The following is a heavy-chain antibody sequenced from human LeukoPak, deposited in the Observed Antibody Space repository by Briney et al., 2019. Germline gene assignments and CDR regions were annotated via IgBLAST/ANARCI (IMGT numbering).Heavy chain of an antibody. CDR2: IIPILGIA. V-gene: IGHV1-69*02. CDR3: ATGAAARPFDP. D-gene: IGHD6-6*01. CDR1: GGAFSSYT. Sequence: SVKVSCKASGGAFSSYTISWVRQAPGQGLEWMGRIIPILGIANYAQKFQGRVTITADKSTSTAYMELSSLRSEDTAVYYCATGAAARPFDPWGQGTLVTVSS. J-gene: IGHJ5*02.